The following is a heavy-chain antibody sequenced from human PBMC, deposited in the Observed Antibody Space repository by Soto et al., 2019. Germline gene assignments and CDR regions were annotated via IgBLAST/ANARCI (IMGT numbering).Heavy chain of an antibody. J-gene: IGHJ6*02. CDR1: GFTFSSYS. CDR3: TRARAGVPAAMDYYYYYVMDV. CDR2: ISSSSSTI. D-gene: IGHD2-2*01. Sequence: PGGSLRLSCAASGFTSGFTFSSYSMNWVRQAPGKGLEWVSYISSSSSTIYYADSVKGRFTISRDNAKNSLYLQMNSLRAEDTAVYYCTRARAGVPAAMDYYYYYVMDVWGQGTTVTVSS. V-gene: IGHV3-48*01.